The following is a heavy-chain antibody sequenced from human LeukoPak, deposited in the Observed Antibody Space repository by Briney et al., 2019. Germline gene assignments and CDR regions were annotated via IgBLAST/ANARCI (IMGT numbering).Heavy chain of an antibody. CDR2: VWYDGSNK. Sequence: PGRSLRLSCAASGFTFSSSSMHWVRQAPGKGLEWVAIVWYDGSNKNYVDSVKGRFTISRDNPKNTLYLQMNSLRAEDTAVYYCATARTNGVCYKGGGKVPVEYYFDYWGQGTLVTVSS. J-gene: IGHJ4*02. V-gene: IGHV3-33*01. CDR1: GFTFSSSS. D-gene: IGHD2-8*01. CDR3: ATARTNGVCYKGGGKVPVEYYFDY.